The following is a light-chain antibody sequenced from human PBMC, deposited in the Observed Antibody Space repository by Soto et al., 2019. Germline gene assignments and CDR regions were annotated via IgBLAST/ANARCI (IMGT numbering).Light chain of an antibody. Sequence: DIQMTQSPSTLSGSVGDRVTITCRASQTISSWLAWYQQKPGKAPNLLIYAAFSLQSGVPSRFSGSGSGTDFTLTISSLQPEDFAIYYCQQNYNSPFTFGPGTKVDIK. CDR3: QQNYNSPFT. J-gene: IGKJ3*01. V-gene: IGKV1-39*01. CDR2: AAF. CDR1: QTISSW.